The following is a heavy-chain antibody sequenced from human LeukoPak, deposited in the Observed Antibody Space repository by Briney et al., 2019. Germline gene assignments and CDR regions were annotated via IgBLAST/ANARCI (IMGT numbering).Heavy chain of an antibody. CDR3: ATSPGSGWFDY. V-gene: IGHV5-51*01. J-gene: IGHJ4*02. CDR1: GYDFRNYW. D-gene: IGHD6-19*01. CDR2: ILPGDSDT. Sequence: GESLKISCKGSGYDFRNYWIGWVRQMPGKGLEWMGLILPGDSDTRYSPSFQGQVTISADKSITTAYLQWSSLKASDTAMYCCATSPGSGWFDYWGQGILVTVSS.